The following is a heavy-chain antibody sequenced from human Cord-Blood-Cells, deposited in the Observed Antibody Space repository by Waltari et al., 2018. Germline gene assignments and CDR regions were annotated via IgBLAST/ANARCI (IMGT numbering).Heavy chain of an antibody. J-gene: IGHJ3*02. V-gene: IGHV4-59*01. CDR3: GRYCSSTSCYSTSDAFDI. CDR1: GGSISSYY. Sequence: QVQLQESGPGLVKPSETLSLTCTVSGGSISSYYWSWIRQPPGKGLEWIGYIYYSGTTNYTHSRTSRVTISVDTSKNQFSLKLSSVTAADTAVYYCGRYCSSTSCYSTSDAFDIWGQGTMVTVSS. D-gene: IGHD2-2*01. CDR2: IYYSGTT.